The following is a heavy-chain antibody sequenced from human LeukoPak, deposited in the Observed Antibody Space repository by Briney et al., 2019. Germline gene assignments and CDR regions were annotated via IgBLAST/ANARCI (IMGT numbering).Heavy chain of an antibody. CDR2: ISGNGGVT. Sequence: GGSLRLSCAASGFIFNNYAMSWVRQAPGQELEWVSSISGNGGVTYYAGSVEGRFTISRDNAKNTLYLHMNSLRAEDTAVYYCAKGHGDWVPSNYFDSWGQGILVTVSS. J-gene: IGHJ4*02. CDR1: GFIFNNYA. D-gene: IGHD4-17*01. CDR3: AKGHGDWVPSNYFDS. V-gene: IGHV3-23*01.